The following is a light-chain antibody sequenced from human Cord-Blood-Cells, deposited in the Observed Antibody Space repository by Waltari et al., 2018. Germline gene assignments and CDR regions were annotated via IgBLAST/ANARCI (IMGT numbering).Light chain of an antibody. J-gene: IGLJ1*01. CDR3: FSYAGSSTFV. CDR1: SSDVGSYNL. Sequence: QSALTQPASVSGSPGQSIPISCTGTSSDVGSYNLVSWYQQHPGKAPKLMIYVGSKRPLVVSNRFSGCKSSNTASLTISGLQAEDGADYFCFSYAGSSTFVFGPGTKVTVL. CDR2: VGS. V-gene: IGLV2-23*01.